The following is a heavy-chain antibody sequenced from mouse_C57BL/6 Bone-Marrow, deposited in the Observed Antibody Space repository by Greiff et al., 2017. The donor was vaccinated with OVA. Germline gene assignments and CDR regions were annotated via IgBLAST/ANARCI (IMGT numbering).Heavy chain of an antibody. CDR2: IFPGSGST. V-gene: IGHV1-75*01. CDR3: ARSPDDGYYFFYYAMDY. Sequence: QVQLQQSGPELVKPGASVKISCKASGYTFTDYYINWVKQRPGQGLEWIGWIFPGSGSTYYNEKFKGKATLTVDKSSSTAYMLLSSLTSEDSAVYFCARSPDDGYYFFYYAMDYWGQGTSVTVSS. CDR1: GYTFTDYY. D-gene: IGHD2-3*01. J-gene: IGHJ4*01.